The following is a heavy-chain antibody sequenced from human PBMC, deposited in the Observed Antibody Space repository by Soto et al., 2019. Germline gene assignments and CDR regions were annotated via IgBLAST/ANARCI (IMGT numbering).Heavy chain of an antibody. CDR3: ARDESYHSSGYPPQTYYYYGMDV. CDR2: ISAYNGNT. D-gene: IGHD3-22*01. Sequence: GASVKVSCKASGYTFTSYGISWVRQAPGQGLEWMGWISAYNGNTNYAQKLQGGVTMTTDTSKSTAYMELRSLRSDDTAVYYCARDESYHSSGYPPQTYYYYGMDVWVQGTPVTVSS. J-gene: IGHJ6*02. CDR1: GYTFTSYG. V-gene: IGHV1-18*01.